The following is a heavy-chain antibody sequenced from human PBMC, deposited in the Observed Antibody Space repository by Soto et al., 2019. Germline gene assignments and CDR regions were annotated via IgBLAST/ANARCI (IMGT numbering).Heavy chain of an antibody. J-gene: IGHJ4*02. Sequence: SETLSLTCSVSGGSISSYYWSWIRQPPGKGLEWIGYIYDSGSTNYNPSLKSRVTISVDTSKKQFSLKMRSVTAADTAVYYCARDSPGGNPFDYWGQGTLGTVSS. CDR2: IYDSGST. CDR3: ARDSPGGNPFDY. CDR1: GGSISSYY. D-gene: IGHD2-15*01. V-gene: IGHV4-59*01.